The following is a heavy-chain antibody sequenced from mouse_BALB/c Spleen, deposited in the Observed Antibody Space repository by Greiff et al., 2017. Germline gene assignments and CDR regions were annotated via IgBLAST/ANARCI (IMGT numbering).Heavy chain of an antibody. CDR3: GIYYYGRGFAY. J-gene: IGHJ3*01. Sequence: EVKLMESGPGLVKPSQSLSLTCTVTGYSITSDYAWNWIRQFPGNKLEWMGYISYSGSTSYNPSLKSRISITRDTSKNQFFLQLNSVTTEDTATYYCGIYYYGRGFAYWGQGTLVTVSA. V-gene: IGHV3-2*02. CDR1: GYSITSDYA. D-gene: IGHD1-1*01. CDR2: ISYSGST.